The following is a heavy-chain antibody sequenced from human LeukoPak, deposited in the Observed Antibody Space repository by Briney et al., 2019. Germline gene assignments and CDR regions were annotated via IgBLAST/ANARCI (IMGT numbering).Heavy chain of an antibody. CDR1: GGSISSGGYY. V-gene: IGHV4-31*03. CDR2: IYYSGST. J-gene: IGHJ6*02. D-gene: IGHD1-26*01. Sequence: PSETLSLTCTVSGGSISSGGYYWSWIRQHPGKGLEWIGYIYYSGSTYYNPSLKSRVTLSVDTSKNQFSLKLSSVTAADTAVYYCARDPEGGIGPYYYGMDVWGQGTTVTVSS. CDR3: ARDPEGGIGPYYYGMDV.